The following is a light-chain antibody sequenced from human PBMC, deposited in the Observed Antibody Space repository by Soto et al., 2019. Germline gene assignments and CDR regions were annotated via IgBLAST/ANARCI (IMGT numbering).Light chain of an antibody. CDR2: AAT. CDR1: QGINSR. V-gene: IGKV1-12*01. Sequence: DIQMNQSPSTLSASVGDRVTITCRASQGINSRLAWYQQKPGKGPKVLIYAATSLQSGVPSRFSGSGSGTDFTLTISSLQPEDFANYYCQQGDSFPLTFGGGTKVDIK. CDR3: QQGDSFPLT. J-gene: IGKJ4*01.